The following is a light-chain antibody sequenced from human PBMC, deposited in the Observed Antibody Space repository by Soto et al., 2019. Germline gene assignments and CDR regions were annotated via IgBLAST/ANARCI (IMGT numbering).Light chain of an antibody. V-gene: IGLV2-14*01. CDR2: DVS. CDR1: SSDVGGYNC. J-gene: IGLJ2*01. Sequence: QSALTQPASVSGSPGQSITISCTGTSSDVGGYNCVSWYQQHPGKAPKLMIYDVSNRPSGVSNRFSGSKSGNTASLTISGLQAEDEPDYYCSSYTSSSTVVFGGGTKLTVL. CDR3: SSYTSSSTVV.